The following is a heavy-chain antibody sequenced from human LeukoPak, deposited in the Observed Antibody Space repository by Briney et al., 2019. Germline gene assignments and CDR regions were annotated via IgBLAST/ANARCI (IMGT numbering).Heavy chain of an antibody. V-gene: IGHV4-38-2*02. CDR2: IYHSGST. Sequence: SETLFLTCTVSGYSISSGYYWGWIRQPPGKGLEWIGSIYHSGSTYYNPSLKSRVTISVDTSKNQFSLKLSSVTAADTAVYYCARVRGWNYRPNFDYWGQGTLVTVSS. J-gene: IGHJ4*02. CDR1: GYSISSGYY. CDR3: ARVRGWNYRPNFDY. D-gene: IGHD1-7*01.